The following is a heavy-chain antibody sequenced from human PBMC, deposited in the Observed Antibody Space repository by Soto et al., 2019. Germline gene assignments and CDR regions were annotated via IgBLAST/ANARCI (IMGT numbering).Heavy chain of an antibody. V-gene: IGHV3-30-3*01. CDR1: GFTFSSYA. CDR3: ARDADCSGGSCYLSYFDY. Sequence: QVQLVEYGGGVVQPGRSLRLSCAASGFTFSSYAMHWVRQAPGKGLEWVAVISYDGSNKYYADSVKGRFTISRDNSKNTLYLQMNSLRAEDTAVYFCARDADCSGGSCYLSYFDYWVQGTLVIVSS. J-gene: IGHJ4*02. CDR2: ISYDGSNK. D-gene: IGHD2-15*01.